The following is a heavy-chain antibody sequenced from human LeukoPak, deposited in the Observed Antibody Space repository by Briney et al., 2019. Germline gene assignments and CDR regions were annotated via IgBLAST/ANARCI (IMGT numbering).Heavy chain of an antibody. CDR3: AKDLRITIIVVVKAPTEFDY. CDR1: GFTFNNYG. J-gene: IGHJ4*02. D-gene: IGHD3-22*01. V-gene: IGHV3-23*01. Sequence: GGTLRLSRAASGFTFNNYGMNWVRQAPGKGLEWVSSISGGGGSTYYADSVKGRFTISRDNSKNTLYLQMNSLRAEDTAVYYCAKDLRITIIVVVKAPTEFDYWGQGTLVTVSS. CDR2: ISGGGGST.